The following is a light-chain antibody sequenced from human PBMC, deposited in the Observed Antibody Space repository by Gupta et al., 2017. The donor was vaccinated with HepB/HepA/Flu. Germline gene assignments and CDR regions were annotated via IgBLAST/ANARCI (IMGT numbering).Light chain of an antibody. CDR3: SSYTSDTTRV. V-gene: IGLV2-14*03. CDR1: RSDIGFYSY. CDR2: DVY. J-gene: IGLJ2*01. Sequence: QAALTQPASVSGSPGQSITISCTGSRSDIGFYSYVSWYQQHPGKAPKILIYDVYKRPSGVSNRFSGSKPGNTASLTISGLQAEDEADYYCSSYTSDTTRVFGGGTKLTVL.